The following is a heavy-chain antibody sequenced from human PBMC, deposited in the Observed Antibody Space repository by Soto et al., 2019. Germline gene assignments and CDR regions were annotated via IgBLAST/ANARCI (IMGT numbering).Heavy chain of an antibody. CDR2: INQNGRDK. CDR3: AREPTTAVVNYGMDV. D-gene: IGHD6-13*01. J-gene: IGHJ6*02. CDR1: GFTLSNYW. Sequence: EVQLVESGGGLVQPGGSLRLSCAAPGFTLSNYWMSWVRQAPGKGLEWVANINQNGRDKYYVDSVKGRFTISRDNAKELVYLQMKSLRAEDTAVYYCAREPTTAVVNYGMDVWGQGTTVTVSS. V-gene: IGHV3-7*01.